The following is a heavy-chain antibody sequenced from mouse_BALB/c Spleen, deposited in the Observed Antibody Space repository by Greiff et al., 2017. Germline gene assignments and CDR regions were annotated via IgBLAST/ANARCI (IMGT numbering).Heavy chain of an antibody. V-gene: IGHV3-6*02. CDR2: ISYDGSN. J-gene: IGHJ4*01. CDR3: ARRGLGHAMDY. CDR1: GYSITSGYY. Sequence: EVQLQESGPGLVKPSQSLSLTCSVTGYSITSGYYWNWIRQFPGNKLEWMGYISYDGSNNYNPSLKNRISITRDTSKNQFFLKLNSVTTEDTATYYCARRGLGHAMDYWGQGTSVTVSS. D-gene: IGHD3-3*01.